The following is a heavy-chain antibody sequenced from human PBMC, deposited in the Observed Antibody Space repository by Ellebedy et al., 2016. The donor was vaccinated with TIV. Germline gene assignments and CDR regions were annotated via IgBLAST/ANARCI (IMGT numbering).Heavy chain of an antibody. D-gene: IGHD2-15*01. CDR3: ARGFVVRLDP. CDR2: ISGSGGST. CDR1: GFTFSSYD. V-gene: IGHV3-23*01. J-gene: IGHJ5*02. Sequence: GESLKISXAASGFTFSSYDMSWVRQAPGKGLEWVSAISGSGGSTYYAESVKGRFTISRDNSKNTLYLQMNSLRAEDTAVYYCARGFVVRLDPWGQGTLVTVSS.